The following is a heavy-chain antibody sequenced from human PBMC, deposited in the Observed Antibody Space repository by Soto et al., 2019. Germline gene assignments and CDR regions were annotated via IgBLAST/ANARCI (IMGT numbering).Heavy chain of an antibody. J-gene: IGHJ4*01. Sequence: LRLSCATSGFNFSDYNMNWVRQAPGKGLEWVSSISPSSDYIYYAESLKGRFTVSRDNGENSLSLQMHSLRAEDTAVYYCARARGGGTYLFDSWGHGTLVTV. CDR3: ARARGGGTYLFDS. CDR2: ISPSSDYI. CDR1: GFNFSDYN. D-gene: IGHD1-26*01. V-gene: IGHV3-21*01.